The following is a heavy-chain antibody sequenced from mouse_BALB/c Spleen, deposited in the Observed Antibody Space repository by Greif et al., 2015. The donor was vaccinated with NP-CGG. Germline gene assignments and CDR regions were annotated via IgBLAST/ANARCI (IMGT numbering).Heavy chain of an antibody. CDR3: TRSIITTVVATDY. CDR2: IDPSDSYT. D-gene: IGHD1-1*01. J-gene: IGHJ2*01. Sequence: QVQLQQSGAELVKPGASVKMSCKASGYTFTSYWMHWVKQRPGQGLEWIGVIDPSDSYTSYNRKFKGKATLTVDTSSSTAYMHLSSLTSEDSAVYYCTRSIITTVVATDYWGQGTTLTVSS. V-gene: IGHV1S127*01. CDR1: GYTFTSYW.